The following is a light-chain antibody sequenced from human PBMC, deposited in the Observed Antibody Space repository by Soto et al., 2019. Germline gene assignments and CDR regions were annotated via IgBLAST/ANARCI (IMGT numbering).Light chain of an antibody. J-gene: IGKJ1*01. CDR3: QQYGSSGT. Sequence: IVLTQSPGTLSLSPWERATLSCRASQSVSNNYLAWYQQKPGQAPRLLIFGVSNRATGIPARFSGSGSGTDFTLTISRLEPEDFAVYYCQQYGSSGTFGQGTKVDIK. CDR1: QSVSNNY. CDR2: GVS. V-gene: IGKV3-20*01.